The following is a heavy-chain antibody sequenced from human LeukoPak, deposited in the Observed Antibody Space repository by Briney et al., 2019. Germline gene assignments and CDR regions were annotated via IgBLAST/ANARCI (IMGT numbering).Heavy chain of an antibody. CDR2: ISAYNGNT. V-gene: IGHV1-18*04. Sequence: GASVKASCKASGYTFTSYGISWVRQAPGQGLEWMGWISAYNGNTNYAQKLQGRVTMTTDTSTSTAYMELRSLRSDDTAVYYCARYCSGGSCYHNIDYWGQGILVTVSS. CDR1: GYTFTSYG. D-gene: IGHD2-15*01. CDR3: ARYCSGGSCYHNIDY. J-gene: IGHJ4*02.